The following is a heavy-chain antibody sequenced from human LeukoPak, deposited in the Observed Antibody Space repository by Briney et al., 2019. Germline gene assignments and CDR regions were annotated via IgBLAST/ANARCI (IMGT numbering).Heavy chain of an antibody. D-gene: IGHD2-2*01. V-gene: IGHV3-48*03. CDR3: ARNIVPAAVNYYYYGMDV. CDR1: GFTFSSYE. CDR2: ISSSGSTI. Sequence: GGSLRLSCAASGFTFSSYEMNWVRQAPGKGLEWVSYISSSGSTIYYADSVKGRFTISRDNAKNSLYLQMNSLRAEDTAVYYCARNIVPAAVNYYYYGMDVWGKGTTVTVSS. J-gene: IGHJ6*04.